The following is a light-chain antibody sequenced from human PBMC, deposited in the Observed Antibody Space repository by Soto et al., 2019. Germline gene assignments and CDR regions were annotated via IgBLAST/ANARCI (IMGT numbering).Light chain of an antibody. V-gene: IGKV4-1*01. CDR1: QSVLYSSNNKNY. CDR2: WAS. Sequence: DIVMTQSPDSLAVSLGERATINCKSSQSVLYSSNNKNYLAWYQQKPGQPPKLLIYWASTRESGAPDRISGSGSGTDVTLPIRSMQAEDGEDYYCHQYYSTPWTFGQGTKVAIK. J-gene: IGKJ1*01. CDR3: HQYYSTPWT.